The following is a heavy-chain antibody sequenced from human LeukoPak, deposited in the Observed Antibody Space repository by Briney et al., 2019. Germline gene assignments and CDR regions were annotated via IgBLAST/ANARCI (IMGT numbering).Heavy chain of an antibody. CDR3: ARAESGGYNWNDAWFDP. V-gene: IGHV4-39*07. Sequence: PSETLSLTCTVSGGSISSSSYYWGWIRQPPGKGLEWIGSIYYSGSTYYNPSLKSRVTISVDTSKNQFSLKLSSVTTADTAVYYCARAESGGYNWNDAWFDPWGQGTLVTVSS. J-gene: IGHJ5*02. D-gene: IGHD1-20*01. CDR1: GGSISSSSYY. CDR2: IYYSGST.